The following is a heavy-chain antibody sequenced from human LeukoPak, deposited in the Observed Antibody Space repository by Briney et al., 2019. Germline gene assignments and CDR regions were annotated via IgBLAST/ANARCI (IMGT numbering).Heavy chain of an antibody. D-gene: IGHD6-19*01. Sequence: PSETLSLTCAVYGGSFSGYYWSWIRQPPGKGLEWIGEINHSGSTNYNPSLKSRVTISVDTSKNQFSLKLSSVTAADTAVYYCARHAWYSSGWYFKGYWGQGTLVTVSS. CDR2: INHSGST. CDR3: ARHAWYSSGWYFKGY. V-gene: IGHV4-34*01. J-gene: IGHJ4*02. CDR1: GGSFSGYY.